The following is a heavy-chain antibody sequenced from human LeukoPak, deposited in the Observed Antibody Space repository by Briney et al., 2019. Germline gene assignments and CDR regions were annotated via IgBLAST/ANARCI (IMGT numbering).Heavy chain of an antibody. J-gene: IGHJ4*02. CDR2: MNPNSGNT. Sequence: ASVKVSCKASGYTFTTYDINWVRQATGQGLEWLGWMNPNSGNTGYAQKFQGRVTVTRNISITTAYMELSSLRSEDTAVYYCARAGVTTGDYWGQGTLVTVSS. CDR3: ARAGVTTGDY. V-gene: IGHV1-8*01. D-gene: IGHD4-17*01. CDR1: GYTFTTYD.